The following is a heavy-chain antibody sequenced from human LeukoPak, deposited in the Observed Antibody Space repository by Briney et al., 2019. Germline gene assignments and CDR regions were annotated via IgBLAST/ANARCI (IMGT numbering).Heavy chain of an antibody. CDR3: AGGSSYGYDYNYMDV. CDR2: ISNSGTTV. J-gene: IGHJ6*03. D-gene: IGHD5-18*01. V-gene: IGHV3-11*04. Sequence: GGSLRLSCAASGFTFRDYYMSWIRQAPGKGLEWLSYISNSGTTVDYSDSVLGRFTISRDNAKKSVFLQLDSPRAEDTAVYNCAGGSSYGYDYNYMDVWGKGTTATVSS. CDR1: GFTFRDYY.